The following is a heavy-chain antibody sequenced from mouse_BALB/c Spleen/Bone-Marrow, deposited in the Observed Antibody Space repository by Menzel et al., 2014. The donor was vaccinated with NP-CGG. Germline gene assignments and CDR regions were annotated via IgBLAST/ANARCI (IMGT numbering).Heavy chain of an antibody. CDR1: GYTFTDYY. Sequence: QVQLKESGPELVKPGASVRISCKASGYTFTDYYINWVKQKPGQGLEWIGWIYPGSGNTKYNEKFKGKATLTVDTSSSTAYMQLSSLTSEDTAVYFCARGVYYGNYFDYWGQGTTLTVSS. CDR3: ARGVYYGNYFDY. CDR2: IYPGSGNT. V-gene: IGHV1-84*02. D-gene: IGHD2-1*01. J-gene: IGHJ2*01.